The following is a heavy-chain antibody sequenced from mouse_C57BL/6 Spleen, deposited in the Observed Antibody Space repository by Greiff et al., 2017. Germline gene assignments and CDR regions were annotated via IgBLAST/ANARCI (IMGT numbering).Heavy chain of an antibody. D-gene: IGHD4-1*01. V-gene: IGHV7-3*01. Sequence: EVKLMESGGGLVQPGGSLSLSCAASGFTFTDYYMSWVRQPPGKALEWLGFIRNKANAYTTEYSASVKGRFTISRDNSKSILYPQMNALRAEDSATYYCARYELGRRAMDYRGQGTSVTVSS. CDR3: ARYELGRRAMDY. CDR1: GFTFTDYY. CDR2: IRNKANAYTT. J-gene: IGHJ4*01.